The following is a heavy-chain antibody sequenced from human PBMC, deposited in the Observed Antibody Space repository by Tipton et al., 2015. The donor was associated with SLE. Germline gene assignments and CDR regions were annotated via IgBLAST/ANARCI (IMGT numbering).Heavy chain of an antibody. D-gene: IGHD2-21*01. CDR2: VYYSGSA. Sequence: TLSLTCTVSGDSISSSDYYWGWIRQPPGKGLEWLCNVYYSGSAYYNPSLRSRLTISMDTSKNQFSLRLTSVTAADTAVYYCVRQRLWSDCWGQGNLVTVSS. V-gene: IGHV4-39*01. J-gene: IGHJ4*02. CDR1: GDSISSSDYY. CDR3: VRQRLWSDC.